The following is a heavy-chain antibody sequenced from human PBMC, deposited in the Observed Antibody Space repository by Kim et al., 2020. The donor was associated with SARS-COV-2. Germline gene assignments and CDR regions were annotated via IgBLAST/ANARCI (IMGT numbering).Heavy chain of an antibody. D-gene: IGHD5-12*01. J-gene: IGHJ4*02. CDR2: IYYSGST. Sequence: SETLSLTCTVSGGSISSSSYYWGWIRQPPGKGLEWIGSIYYSGSTYYNPSLKSRVTISVDTSKNQFSLKLSSVTAADTAVYYCARVEGSGYDPYFDYWGQGTLVTVSS. CDR3: ARVEGSGYDPYFDY. V-gene: IGHV4-39*07. CDR1: GGSISSSSYY.